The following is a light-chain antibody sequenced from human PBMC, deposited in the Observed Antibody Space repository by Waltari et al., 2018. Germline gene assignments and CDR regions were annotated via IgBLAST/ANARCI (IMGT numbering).Light chain of an antibody. CDR1: QSLTKRY. CDR2: GAS. Sequence: VLTQSPGTLSLSPGERATFSCRASQSLTKRYLAWYQQKPGQAPRLLIYGASSRAAGIPDRFSGSGSGTDFTLTISRLEPEDFAVYYCQQYGSSVLYTFGQGTKLESK. J-gene: IGKJ2*01. V-gene: IGKV3-20*01. CDR3: QQYGSSVLYT.